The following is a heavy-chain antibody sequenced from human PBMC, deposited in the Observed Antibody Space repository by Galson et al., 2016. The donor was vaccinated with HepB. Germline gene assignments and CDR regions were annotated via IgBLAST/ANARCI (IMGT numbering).Heavy chain of an antibody. D-gene: IGHD2/OR15-2a*01. Sequence: SLRLSCAASGFTFGDYHIIWFRQAPGKGLEVVSSISRSGDSTDYADSVKGRFTISRDNSNNMLFLQMSSLTEDDTAVYYCARRHEYCPPVGCSVDYWGQGTLVSVSS. V-gene: IGHV3-23*01. CDR2: ISRSGDST. CDR3: ARRHEYCPPVGCSVDY. CDR1: GFTFGDYH. J-gene: IGHJ4*02.